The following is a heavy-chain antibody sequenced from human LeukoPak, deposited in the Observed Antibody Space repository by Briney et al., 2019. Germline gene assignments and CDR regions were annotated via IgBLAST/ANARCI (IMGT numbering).Heavy chain of an antibody. CDR1: GFTFSSYW. CDR2: IKQDGSEK. Sequence: GGSLRLSCAASGFTFSSYWMSWVRQAPGKGLEWVANIKQDGSEKYYVDSVKGRFTISRDNAKNSLYLQMNSLRSEDTAVYYCARGSRGSSWFRPMSHPLRFDYWGQGTLVTVSS. V-gene: IGHV3-7*03. J-gene: IGHJ4*02. D-gene: IGHD6-13*01. CDR3: ARGSRGSSWFRPMSHPLRFDY.